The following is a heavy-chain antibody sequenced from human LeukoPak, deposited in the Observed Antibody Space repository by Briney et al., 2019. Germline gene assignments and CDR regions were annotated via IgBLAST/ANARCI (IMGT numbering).Heavy chain of an antibody. CDR3: ARPAYCGGNCYYFPDY. V-gene: IGHV3-11*04. D-gene: IGHD2-21*02. J-gene: IGHJ4*02. Sequence: GGSLRLSCAASGFTFSDYYMSWIRQAPGKGLEWLSHISSSGTGYYTDSVKGRATISRDNAKNSLYLQMNSLRAEDTAVYYCARPAYCGGNCYYFPDYWGQGTLVTVSS. CDR1: GFTFSDYY. CDR2: ISSSGTG.